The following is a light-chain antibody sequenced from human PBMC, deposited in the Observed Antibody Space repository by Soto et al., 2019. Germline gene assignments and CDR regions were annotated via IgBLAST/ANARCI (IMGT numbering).Light chain of an antibody. CDR3: LEHYTYPLT. V-gene: IGKV1-17*01. J-gene: IGKJ4*01. CDR2: SAS. Sequence: DIQMTQSPSSLSASVGDRVTITCRASQDIGNDLNWYQQKPGSAPKRRIYSASRLPSGVPSRFSSSGPYPGSTLAINTLLPEDFTSYDCLEHYTYPLTFGGGTKVQIK. CDR1: QDIGND.